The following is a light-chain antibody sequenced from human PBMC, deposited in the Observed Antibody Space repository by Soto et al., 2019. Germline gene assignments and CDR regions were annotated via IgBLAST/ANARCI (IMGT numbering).Light chain of an antibody. J-gene: IGLJ1*01. CDR2: ADD. CDR3: QSFDGNVLF. Sequence: NFMLTQPQSVSESPGKTVTISCTGSGGSVTSNYVQWYRQRPGSAPTTVIYADDQRPSGVPHRFSGSIDRSSNSASLTISGLETEDEADYYCQSFDGNVLFFGTGTKVTVL. V-gene: IGLV6-57*02. CDR1: GGSVTSNY.